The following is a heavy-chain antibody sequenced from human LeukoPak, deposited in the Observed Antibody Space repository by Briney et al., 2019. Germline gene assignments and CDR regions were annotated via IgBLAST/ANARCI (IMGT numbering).Heavy chain of an antibody. V-gene: IGHV4-34*01. D-gene: IGHD2-2*01. J-gene: IGHJ6*02. CDR3: ARVTRVVPAAYPPYYYYGMDV. CDR2: INHSGST. Sequence: SETLSLTCAVYGGSFSGYYWSWIRQPPGKGLEWIGEINHSGSTNYNPSLKSRVTISVDTSKNQFSLKLSSVTAADTAVYYCARVTRVVPAAYPPYYYYGMDVWGQGTTVTVSS. CDR1: GGSFSGYY.